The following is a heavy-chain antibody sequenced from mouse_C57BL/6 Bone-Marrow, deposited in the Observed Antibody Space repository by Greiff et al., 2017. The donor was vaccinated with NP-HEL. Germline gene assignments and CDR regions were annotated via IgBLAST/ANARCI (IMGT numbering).Heavy chain of an antibody. Sequence: QVQLQQPGAELVKPGASVKLSCKASGYTFTSYWMHWVKQRPGQGLEWIGMIHPNSGSTNYNAKFKSKATLTVDKSSSTAYMQLSSLTSEDSAVYYCARTSDGYYTFFDYWGQGTTLTVSS. D-gene: IGHD2-3*01. CDR3: ARTSDGYYTFFDY. J-gene: IGHJ2*01. CDR2: IHPNSGST. CDR1: GYTFTSYW. V-gene: IGHV1-64*01.